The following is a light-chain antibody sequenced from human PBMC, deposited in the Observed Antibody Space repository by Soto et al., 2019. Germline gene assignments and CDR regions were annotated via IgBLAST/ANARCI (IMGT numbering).Light chain of an antibody. J-gene: IGKJ2*01. CDR2: DAS. CDR1: QSLNND. Sequence: EIVLTQSPAALSLSPGETATLSCRASQSLNNDLAWYQQKPGQAPRLLIYDASDRATGVPARFRGSGSGTDFTRTISSLDPEDFAVYYCQHRSNWPPYTFGQGTKLEI. V-gene: IGKV3-11*01. CDR3: QHRSNWPPYT.